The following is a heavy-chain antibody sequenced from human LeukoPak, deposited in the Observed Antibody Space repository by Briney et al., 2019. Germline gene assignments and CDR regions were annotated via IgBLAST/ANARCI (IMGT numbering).Heavy chain of an antibody. D-gene: IGHD6-13*01. Sequence: PGGSLRLSCAASGFTFDDYAMHWVRQAPGKGLEWVSAISWNSGIIGYADSVKGRFTISRDNAKNSLYLQMNSLRAEDTAFYYCAKDGTGYRYYFDYWGQGTLVTVSS. V-gene: IGHV3-9*01. CDR3: AKDGTGYRYYFDY. CDR1: GFTFDDYA. CDR2: ISWNSGII. J-gene: IGHJ4*02.